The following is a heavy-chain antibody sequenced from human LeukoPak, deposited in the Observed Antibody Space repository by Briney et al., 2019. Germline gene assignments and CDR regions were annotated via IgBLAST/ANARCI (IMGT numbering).Heavy chain of an antibody. CDR2: MNPNSGNT. Sequence: ASVKVSCKASGYTFTSYDINWVRQATGQGLEWMGWMNPNSGNTGYAQKFQGRVTITRNTSISTAYMELSSLRSEDTAVYYCARGRVQLERRRRDYYYYMDVWGKGTTVTVSS. CDR3: ARGRVQLERRRRDYYYYMDV. D-gene: IGHD1-1*01. CDR1: GYTFTSYD. V-gene: IGHV1-8*03. J-gene: IGHJ6*03.